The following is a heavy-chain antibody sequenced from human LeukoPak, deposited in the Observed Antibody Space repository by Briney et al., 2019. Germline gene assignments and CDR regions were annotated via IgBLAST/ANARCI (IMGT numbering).Heavy chain of an antibody. J-gene: IGHJ6*03. CDR3: ARSSIGYYYSYYYMDV. V-gene: IGHV1-8*02. CDR2: MNPNSGNT. Sequence: ASVKVSCKASGYTFTSYAMNWVRQATGQGLEWMGWMNPNSGNTGYAQKFQDRVTMTRNTSISTVYMELSSLRSEDTAVYYCARSSIGYYYSYYYMDVWGKGTTVTVSS. CDR1: GYTFTSYA. D-gene: IGHD3-22*01.